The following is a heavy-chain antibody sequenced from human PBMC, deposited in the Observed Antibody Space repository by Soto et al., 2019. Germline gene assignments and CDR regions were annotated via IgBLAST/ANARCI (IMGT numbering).Heavy chain of an antibody. Sequence: SEALSLTCTVSGGSISSYCWSWIREPPGKGLEWIGYIYDSVTTNYNSSLESRLTISVDTSKNLFSLRLSSVTAADTAVYYCAGADSGNYYHGFQMWGQGKMVTVSS. J-gene: IGHJ3*02. CDR3: AGADSGNYYHGFQM. D-gene: IGHD1-26*01. CDR2: IYDSVTT. CDR1: GGSISSYC. V-gene: IGHV4-59*01.